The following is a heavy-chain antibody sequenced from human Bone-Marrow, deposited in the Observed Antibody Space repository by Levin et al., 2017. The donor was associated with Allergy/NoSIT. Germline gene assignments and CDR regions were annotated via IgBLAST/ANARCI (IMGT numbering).Heavy chain of an antibody. J-gene: IGHJ3*02. V-gene: IGHV3-33*01. D-gene: IGHD2/OR15-2a*01. CDR3: ARGIIGDVRVAHKEAFDI. Sequence: SCAASGFTFRGYGFHWVRQAPGKGLEWVAVIWLDGRSQHYADSVKGRFTISRDNSQNTLWLQMNSLRAEDTAVDYCARGIIGDVRVAHKEAFDIWGQGTMVTVSS. CDR1: GFTFRGYG. CDR2: IWLDGRSQ.